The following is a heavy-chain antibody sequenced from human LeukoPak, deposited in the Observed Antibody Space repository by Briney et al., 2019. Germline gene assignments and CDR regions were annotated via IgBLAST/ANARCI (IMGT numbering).Heavy chain of an antibody. J-gene: IGHJ4*02. V-gene: IGHV4-61*02. CDR2: IYTSGST. CDR3: ARSYSYGSYY. CDR1: GGSISSGSYY. Sequence: SETLSLTCTVSGGSISSGSYYWSWIRQPAGKGLEWIGRIYTSGSTNYNPSLKSRVTISVDTSKNQFTLKLSSVTAADTAVYYCARSYSYGSYYWGQGTLVTVSS. D-gene: IGHD5-18*01.